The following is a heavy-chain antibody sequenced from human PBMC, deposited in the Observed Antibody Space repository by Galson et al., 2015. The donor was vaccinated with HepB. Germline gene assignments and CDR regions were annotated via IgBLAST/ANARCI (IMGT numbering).Heavy chain of an antibody. V-gene: IGHV3-7*03. J-gene: IGHJ4*02. CDR3: ASGAWLDY. CDR1: GFTFASNW. CDR2: INQAESEE. Sequence: SLRLSCAASGFTFASNWMTWVRQAPGKGLEWVANINQAESEENSVDSVKGRFIISRDNAKNSLYLQMDSLRAEDTAVYFCASGAWLDYWGQGTLVTVSS.